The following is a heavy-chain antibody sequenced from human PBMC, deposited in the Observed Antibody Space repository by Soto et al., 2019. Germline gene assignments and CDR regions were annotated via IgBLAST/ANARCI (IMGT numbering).Heavy chain of an antibody. Sequence: ASGKVSCKASGYTFTRYGISWVRQAPGRGLEWMGWISAYNGNTNYAQKLQGRVTMTTDTSTSTAYMELRSLRSDDTAVYYCARDTPAPEQWLVLDYYYYGMDGWGQGTTVTVSS. CDR3: ARDTPAPEQWLVLDYYYYGMDG. CDR2: ISAYNGNT. D-gene: IGHD6-19*01. V-gene: IGHV1-18*01. J-gene: IGHJ6*02. CDR1: GYTFTRYG.